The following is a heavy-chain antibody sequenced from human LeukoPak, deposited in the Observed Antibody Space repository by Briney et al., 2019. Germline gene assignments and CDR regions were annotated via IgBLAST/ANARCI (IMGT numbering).Heavy chain of an antibody. CDR2: INPNSGGT. CDR3: ARAPREYSSSWYYFDY. D-gene: IGHD6-13*01. J-gene: IGHJ4*02. V-gene: IGHV1-2*02. Sequence: GASVKVSCKASGYTFTGYYMHWVRQAPGQGLEWMGWINPNSGGTNYAQKFLGRVTMTRDTSISTAYMELSRLRSDDTAVYYCARAPREYSSSWYYFDYWGQGTLVTVSS. CDR1: GYTFTGYY.